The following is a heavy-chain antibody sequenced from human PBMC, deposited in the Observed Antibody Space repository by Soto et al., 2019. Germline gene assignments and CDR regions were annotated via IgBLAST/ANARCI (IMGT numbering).Heavy chain of an antibody. CDR1: GFTFSSYS. Sequence: EVQLVESGGGLVKPGGSLRLSCAASGFTFSSYSMNWVRQAPGKGLEWVSSISSSSSYIYYADSVKGRFTISRDNAKNSLYLQMNSLRAEDTAVYYCARSWGWPRVSYYYGMDVWGQGTTVTVSS. J-gene: IGHJ6*02. D-gene: IGHD6-19*01. V-gene: IGHV3-21*01. CDR3: ARSWGWPRVSYYYGMDV. CDR2: ISSSSSYI.